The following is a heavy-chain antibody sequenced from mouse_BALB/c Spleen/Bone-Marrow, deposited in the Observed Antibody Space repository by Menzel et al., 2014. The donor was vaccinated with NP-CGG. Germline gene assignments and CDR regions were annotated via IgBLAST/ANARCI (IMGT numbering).Heavy chain of an antibody. CDR3: ARPLTGAYFDY. Sequence: EVQLQQSGGGLVKPGGSLKLSCAASGFAFSGYDMSWVRQTPEKRLEWVATISSGGSYTYYPDSVKGRFTISRDNARNTLYLQMSSLRSEDTALYYCARPLTGAYFDYWGQGTTLTVSS. J-gene: IGHJ2*01. CDR1: GFAFSGYD. V-gene: IGHV5-9*02. D-gene: IGHD4-1*01. CDR2: ISSGGSYT.